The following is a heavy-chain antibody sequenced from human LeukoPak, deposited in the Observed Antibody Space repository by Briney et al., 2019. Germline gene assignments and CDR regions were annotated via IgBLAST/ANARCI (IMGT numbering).Heavy chain of an antibody. Sequence: GGSLRLSCAASGFTFSAHWMSWVRQAPGKGLEWVANIKEDGSEKFYVDSVKGRFTISRDNAKNSLSLQMNSPRAEDTAVYYCARDLYSQYWGQGTLVTVSS. CDR3: ARDLYSQY. D-gene: IGHD2-21*01. CDR1: GFTFSAHW. J-gene: IGHJ4*02. V-gene: IGHV3-7*01. CDR2: IKEDGSEK.